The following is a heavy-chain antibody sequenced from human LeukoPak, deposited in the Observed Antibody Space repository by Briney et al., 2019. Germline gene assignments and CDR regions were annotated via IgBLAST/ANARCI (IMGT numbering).Heavy chain of an antibody. CDR3: AKAQQLILH. J-gene: IGHJ1*01. CDR1: GFTFCSYA. CDR2: ICGSGGSP. D-gene: IGHD6-13*01. Sequence: GGSLRLSCAASGFTFCSYAMSGVRQGPGKRLECVSAICGSGGSPYYADSVTGRFTISRDNSKNTLYLQMNSLRAEDRAVYYCAKAQQLILHWGQGNLVTVSS. V-gene: IGHV3-23*01.